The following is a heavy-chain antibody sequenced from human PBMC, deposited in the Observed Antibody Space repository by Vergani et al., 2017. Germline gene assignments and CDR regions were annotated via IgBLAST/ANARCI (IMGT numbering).Heavy chain of an antibody. CDR3: ATLRFRLLGYYFDY. D-gene: IGHD3-16*01. CDR2: ICQTEDT. CDR1: GDSISSNNC. Sequence: QVQLQESGPGLVKPPGTLSLPCAVSGDSISSNNCWTWVRQPPGKGLEWIGEICQTEDTKYSPSLKSRVTVSVDESRNLFSLRLNPVTAADTAVYYCATLRFRLLGYYFDYWGQGILVTVSS. J-gene: IGHJ4*02. V-gene: IGHV4-4*03.